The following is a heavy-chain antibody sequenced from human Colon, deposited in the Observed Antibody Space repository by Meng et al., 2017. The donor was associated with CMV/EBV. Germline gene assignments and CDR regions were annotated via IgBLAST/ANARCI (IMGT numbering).Heavy chain of an antibody. D-gene: IGHD3-10*01. Sequence: GESLKISCAASGFTFSDHYMDWVRQAPGKGLEWVGLIWYDGRNKHYVDSVKGRFTISRDNSQNTVYLQMNSLRAEDTAMYYCTKDGDYYGSGSFDSWGQGTLVTVSS. CDR2: IWYDGRNK. CDR3: TKDGDYYGSGSFDS. J-gene: IGHJ5*01. CDR1: GFTFSDHY. V-gene: IGHV3-33*06.